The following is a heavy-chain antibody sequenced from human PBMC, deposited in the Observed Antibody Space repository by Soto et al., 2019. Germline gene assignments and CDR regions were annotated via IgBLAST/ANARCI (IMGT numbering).Heavy chain of an antibody. CDR2: FRSGGDDETT. CDR1: GFTFSSYS. Sequence: GGSLRLSCAASGFTFSSYSMSWVRQAPGKGLEWVSGFRSGGDDETTYYADAVRGRFTISRDNSKNTLFLQMNSLRAEDTAIYYCAKKVNSGSGSQFFDYWGQGTLVTVSS. J-gene: IGHJ4*02. D-gene: IGHD3-10*01. CDR3: AKKVNSGSGSQFFDY. V-gene: IGHV3-23*01.